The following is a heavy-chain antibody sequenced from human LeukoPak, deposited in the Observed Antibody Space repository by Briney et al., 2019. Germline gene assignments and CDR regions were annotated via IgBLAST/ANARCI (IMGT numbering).Heavy chain of an antibody. CDR3: ARETNIIAVAGTGWFDP. J-gene: IGHJ5*02. V-gene: IGHV3-7*01. Sequence: GGSLRLSCAASEFTFRDYWMSWVRQAPGKGLEWVANIKQDGKKRFYVDSVKGRFIISRDNAKDSLYLQMNSLRVEDTAVYYCARETNIIAVAGTGWFDPWGQGTLVTVSS. CDR1: EFTFRDYW. CDR2: IKQDGKKR. D-gene: IGHD6-19*01.